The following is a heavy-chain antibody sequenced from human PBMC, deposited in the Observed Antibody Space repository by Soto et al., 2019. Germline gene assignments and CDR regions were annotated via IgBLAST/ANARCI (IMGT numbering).Heavy chain of an antibody. CDR1: GYTLTELS. Sequence: ASVKVSCKVSGYTLTELSIHWVRQAPGEGLEWMGGFDLENGETIYAQRFQGKVTMTEETSAYTPYMWLRSLRSEDTAVYYWPVEVRRSNQFEHWGQGTIVTV. CDR2: FDLENGET. J-gene: IGHJ4*02. CDR3: PVEVRRSNQFEH. D-gene: IGHD3-10*01. V-gene: IGHV1-24*01.